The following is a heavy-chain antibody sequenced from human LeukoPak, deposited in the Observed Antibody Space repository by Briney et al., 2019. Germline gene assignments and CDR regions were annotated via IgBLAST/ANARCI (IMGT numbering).Heavy chain of an antibody. J-gene: IGHJ5*02. V-gene: IGHV1-2*02. CDR3: ARDPREYSDILTGYLSSWFDP. CDR2: INPNRGGT. CDR1: GYTFTGYY. D-gene: IGHD3-9*01. Sequence: ASVKVSCKASGYTFTGYYMHWVRQAPGQGLEWMGWINPNRGGTNYAQKFQGRVTMTRDTSISTAYMELSRLRSDDTAVYYCARDPREYSDILTGYLSSWFDPWGQGTLVTVSS.